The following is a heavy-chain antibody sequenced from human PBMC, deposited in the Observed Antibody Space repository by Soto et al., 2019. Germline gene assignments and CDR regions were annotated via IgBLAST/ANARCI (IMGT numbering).Heavy chain of an antibody. D-gene: IGHD1-26*01. CDR2: ISYDGSNK. J-gene: IGHJ6*02. CDR1: GFTFISYG. Sequence: PGGSLRLSCAASGFTFISYGMHWVRQAPGKGLEWVAVISYDGSNKYYADSVKGRFTISRDNSKDTLYLQMNSLRAEDTAVYYCAKDVVVGATPGLGDYYYYYGMDVWGQGTTVTVSS. CDR3: AKDVVVGATPGLGDYYYYYGMDV. V-gene: IGHV3-30*18.